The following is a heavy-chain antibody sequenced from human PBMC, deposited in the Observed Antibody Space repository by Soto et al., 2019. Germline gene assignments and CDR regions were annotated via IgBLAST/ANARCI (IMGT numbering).Heavy chain of an antibody. CDR3: ARGERRFYYYGMDV. J-gene: IGHJ6*02. CDR2: INHSGST. Sequence: QVQLQQWGAGLLKPSETLSLTCAVYGGSFSGYYWSWIRQPPGKGLEWIGEINHSGSTNYNPSLKSRVTISVDTSKNQLPLKLSSVTAADTAVYYCARGERRFYYYGMDVWGQGTTVTVSS. V-gene: IGHV4-34*01. CDR1: GGSFSGYY. D-gene: IGHD4-17*01.